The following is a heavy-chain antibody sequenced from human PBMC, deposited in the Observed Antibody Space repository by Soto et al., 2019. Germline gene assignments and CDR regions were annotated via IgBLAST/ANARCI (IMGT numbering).Heavy chain of an antibody. CDR3: ARLPPVGYCSSTSCPYYYYGMDI. CDR2: IYPGDSDT. D-gene: IGHD2-2*01. V-gene: IGHV5-51*01. CDR1: GYSFTSYW. J-gene: IGHJ6*02. Sequence: PXESLTLSCKGSGYSFTSYWIGLVRQMPGKGLEWMGIIYPGDSDTRCSPSFQGQVTISADKSISTAYLQWSSLKASDTAMYYCARLPPVGYCSSTSCPYYYYGMDIWGQGTTVTVSS.